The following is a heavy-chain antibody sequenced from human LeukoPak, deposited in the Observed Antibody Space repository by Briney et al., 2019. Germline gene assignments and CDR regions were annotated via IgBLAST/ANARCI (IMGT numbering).Heavy chain of an antibody. Sequence: PGGSLRLSCAASGFTFSTYAMHWVRQAPGKGLEWVAFIRYDGSNKYYADSVKGRFTISRDSSKNTLYLQMNSLRAEDAAVYYCAKHFANYGDNSGLNWGQGTLVTVSS. CDR3: AKHFANYGDNSGLN. J-gene: IGHJ4*02. CDR2: IRYDGSNK. D-gene: IGHD4-23*01. CDR1: GFTFSTYA. V-gene: IGHV3-30*02.